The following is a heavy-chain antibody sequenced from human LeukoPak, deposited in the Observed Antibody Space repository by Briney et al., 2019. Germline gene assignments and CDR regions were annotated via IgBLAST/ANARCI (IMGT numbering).Heavy chain of an antibody. J-gene: IGHJ6*02. CDR3: ARHEQSPFYYYGMDV. Sequence: PSETLSLTCAVFGGSFSGYYWTWIRQPPGKGLEWIGYIYYSGSTNYNPSLKSRVTISVDTSKNQFSLKLSSVTAADTAVYYCARHEQSPFYYYGMDVWGQGTTVTVSS. V-gene: IGHV4-59*08. D-gene: IGHD1/OR15-1a*01. CDR1: GGSFSGYY. CDR2: IYYSGST.